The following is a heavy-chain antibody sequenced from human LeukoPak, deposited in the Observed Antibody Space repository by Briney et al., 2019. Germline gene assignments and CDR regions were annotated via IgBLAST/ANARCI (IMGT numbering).Heavy chain of an antibody. Sequence: ASVKVSCKVSGYTLTELSMHWVRQAPGKGLEGMGGFDHEDGETIYAQKFQSTVTMTEDTSTDTAYRELSSLRSEDTAVYYCATVFPEDGYFYLWGRGTLVTVSS. V-gene: IGHV1-24*01. CDR3: ATVFPEDGYFYL. J-gene: IGHJ2*01. CDR1: GYTLTELS. D-gene: IGHD1-14*01. CDR2: FDHEDGET.